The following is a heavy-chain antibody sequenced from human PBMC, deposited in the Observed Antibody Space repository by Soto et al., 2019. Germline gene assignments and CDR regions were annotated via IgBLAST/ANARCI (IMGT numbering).Heavy chain of an antibody. V-gene: IGHV3-30-3*01. D-gene: IGHD4-17*01. Sequence: QVQLVESGGGVVQPGRSLRLSCAASGFTFSSYAMHWVRQAPGKGVEWVALISYDGVKKYYADSVKGRFTLSRDNSKNTLYLHMTSLRAEDTAVYYCASYGDYLNGFDYWGQGTLVTVSS. CDR1: GFTFSSYA. J-gene: IGHJ4*02. CDR3: ASYGDYLNGFDY. CDR2: ISYDGVKK.